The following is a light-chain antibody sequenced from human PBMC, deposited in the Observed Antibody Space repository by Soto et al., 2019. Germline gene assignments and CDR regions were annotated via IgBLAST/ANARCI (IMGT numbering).Light chain of an antibody. Sequence: QSVLTQPASVSGSPGQSITISCTGTSSDVVGYNYVSWYQQHPGKAPKLMIYDVSNRPSGVSNRFSGSKFGNTASLTISGLQAEDEADYYCSSYTSSSTLDYVFGTGTKVTVL. CDR1: SSDVVGYNY. V-gene: IGLV2-14*01. CDR2: DVS. J-gene: IGLJ1*01. CDR3: SSYTSSSTLDYV.